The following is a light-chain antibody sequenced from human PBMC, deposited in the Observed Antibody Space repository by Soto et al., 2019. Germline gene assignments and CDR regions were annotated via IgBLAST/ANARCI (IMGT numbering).Light chain of an antibody. J-gene: IGKJ4*01. V-gene: IGKV4-1*01. CDR1: QSVLYSSNNKNY. CDR2: WAS. CDR3: QQSSSTPL. Sequence: DIVMTQSPDSLAVSLGERATINCKSSQSVLYSSNNKNYLAWYQQKPGQPPKLLIYWASTRESGVPDRFSGSESGTDLPRTISSLAAEDVAGYYWQQSSSTPLFGGGNKVEIK.